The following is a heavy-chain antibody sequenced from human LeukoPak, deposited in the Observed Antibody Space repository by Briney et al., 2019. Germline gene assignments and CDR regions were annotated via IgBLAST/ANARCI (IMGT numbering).Heavy chain of an antibody. V-gene: IGHV1-46*01. CDR2: INTSAGRI. Sequence: ASVKVSCKASGYSLTSSVMHWGRQAPGQGLEWMAMINTSAGRIDYAQKFQGRLTVSRDTSTSPVSMELRSLRSEDTAVYYCARDLAFTGTTRGLGEAFEFWGQGTMVTVSS. CDR3: ARDLAFTGTTRGLGEAFEF. D-gene: IGHD1-1*01. CDR1: GYSLTSSV. J-gene: IGHJ3*01.